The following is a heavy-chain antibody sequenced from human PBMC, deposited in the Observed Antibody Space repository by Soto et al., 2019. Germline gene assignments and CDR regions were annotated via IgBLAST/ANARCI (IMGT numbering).Heavy chain of an antibody. CDR3: AKDLPLWSGYSFSENH. CDR2: VGGSGASV. J-gene: IGHJ5*02. CDR1: GFIFSSHA. D-gene: IGHD3-3*01. Sequence: EVQLLESGGGFVNPGGPLRLSCAGSGFIFSSHAMSWVRQAPGKGLEWVSRVGGSGASVHLPDFLKGRFSSSRDNSKNTVYPERNNLRVDDTAVYYCAKDLPLWSGYSFSENHWGQGTLVTVSS. V-gene: IGHV3-23*01.